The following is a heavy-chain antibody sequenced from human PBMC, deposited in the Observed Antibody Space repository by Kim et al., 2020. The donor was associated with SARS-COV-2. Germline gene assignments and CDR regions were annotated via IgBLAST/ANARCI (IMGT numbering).Heavy chain of an antibody. D-gene: IGHD5-12*01. CDR2: INHSGST. CDR1: GGSFSGYY. CDR3: ARSRGYSGYGPIDY. V-gene: IGHV4-34*01. J-gene: IGHJ4*02. Sequence: SETLSLTCAVYGGSFSGYYWSWIRQPPGKGLEWIGEINHSGSTNYNPSLKSRVTISVDTSKNQFSLKLSSVTAADTAVYYCARSRGYSGYGPIDYWGQG.